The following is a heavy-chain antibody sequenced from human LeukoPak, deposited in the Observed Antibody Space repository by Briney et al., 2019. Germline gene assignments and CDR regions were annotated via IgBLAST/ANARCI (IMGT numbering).Heavy chain of an antibody. CDR3: ARDREMVAATSYHYYYYGMDV. V-gene: IGHV3-21*01. CDR2: ISSSSSYI. J-gene: IGHJ6*04. CDR1: GFTFSSYS. D-gene: IGHD2-15*01. Sequence: LGGSLRLSCAASGFTFSSYSMNWVRQAPGKGLEWVSSISSSSSYIYYADSVKGRFTISRDNAKNSLYLQMNSLRAEDTAVYYCARDREMVAATSYHYYYYGMDVWGKGTTVTVSS.